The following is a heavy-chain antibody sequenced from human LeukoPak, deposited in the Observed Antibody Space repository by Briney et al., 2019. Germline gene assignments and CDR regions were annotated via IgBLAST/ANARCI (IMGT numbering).Heavy chain of an antibody. V-gene: IGHV1-2*04. Sequence: GASVKVSCKASGYTFTGYYMHWVRQAPGQGLEWMGWINPNSGGTNYAQKFQGWVTMTRDTSISTAYMELSRLRSDDTAVYYCARGYSSSWTLFDYWGQGTLVTVSS. CDR1: GYTFTGYY. CDR3: ARGYSSSWTLFDY. D-gene: IGHD6-13*01. J-gene: IGHJ4*02. CDR2: INPNSGGT.